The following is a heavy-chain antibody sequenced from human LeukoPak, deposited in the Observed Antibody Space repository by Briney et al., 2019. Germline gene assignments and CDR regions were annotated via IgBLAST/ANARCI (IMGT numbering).Heavy chain of an antibody. V-gene: IGHV3-23*01. CDR3: AKDHESDGYPCLDH. CDR1: GFTFSRLA. Sequence: GGSLRLSCAAYGFTFSRLAMTWVRQAPGKGLEWVSTISASGPYYADAVRGRFTISRDNSRNTLSLQMDSLRAEDTAVYYCAKDHESDGYPCLDHWGLGTLVTVSS. D-gene: IGHD3-22*01. CDR2: ISASGP. J-gene: IGHJ4*02.